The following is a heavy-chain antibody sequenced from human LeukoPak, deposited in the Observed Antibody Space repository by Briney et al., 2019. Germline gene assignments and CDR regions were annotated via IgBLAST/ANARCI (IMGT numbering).Heavy chain of an antibody. V-gene: IGHV4-4*07. D-gene: IGHD5-18*01. CDR3: ARDGLYSYGYSYFDF. CDR2: IHTSGST. CDR1: GGSISSYY. Sequence: SETLSLTCTVSGGSISSYYWSWIRQPAGKGLEWIGRIHTSGSTNYDPSFKSRVTVSVDTSKNHFSLNVRSVTAADTAVYYCARDGLYSYGYSYFDFWGQGTLVTVSS. J-gene: IGHJ4*02.